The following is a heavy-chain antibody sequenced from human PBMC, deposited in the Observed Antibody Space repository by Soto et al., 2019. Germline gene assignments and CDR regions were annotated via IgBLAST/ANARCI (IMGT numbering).Heavy chain of an antibody. CDR2: IIPILGIA. Sequence: QVQLVQSGAEVKKPGSSVKVSCKASGGTFSSYSISWVRQAPGQGLEWMGRIIPILGIANYAQKFQGRVTTTADKSTSTAYMELSSLRSEDTAVYYCARAPLLRYEYFQHWGQGTLVTVSS. J-gene: IGHJ1*01. CDR1: GGTFSSYS. CDR3: ARAPLLRYEYFQH. D-gene: IGHD4-17*01. V-gene: IGHV1-69*02.